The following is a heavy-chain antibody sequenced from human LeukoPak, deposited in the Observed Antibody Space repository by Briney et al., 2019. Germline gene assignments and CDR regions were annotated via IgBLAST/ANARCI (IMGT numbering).Heavy chain of an antibody. D-gene: IGHD6-25*01. CDR1: GFTVSGNY. J-gene: IGHJ4*02. V-gene: IGHV3-53*01. CDR3: GGGSGWARLSY. CDR2: IYTAAST. Sequence: PGGSLRLSCAASGFTVSGNYMSWVRQAPGKGLEWVSDIYTAASTSYADSVEGRITTSRDKCKNTTYFQNNTLRAEDTAVYFCGGGSGWARLSYWGQGTLLTVSS.